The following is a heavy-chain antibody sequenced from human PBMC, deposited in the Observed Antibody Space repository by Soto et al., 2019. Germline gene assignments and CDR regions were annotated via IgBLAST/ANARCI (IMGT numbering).Heavy chain of an antibody. Sequence: QVQLQESGPGLVQPSGTLSLTCAVSGDSINNSHWWSWVRQTPGKGLEWIGETYHSGTTNYNASLTTRVTISIDKSKNQFSLKMNSVTAADTAVYYCAREVNSSPARGPNWFDPWGQGTLVTVSS. CDR2: TYHSGTT. D-gene: IGHD6-13*01. J-gene: IGHJ5*02. CDR1: GDSINNSHW. CDR3: AREVNSSPARGPNWFDP. V-gene: IGHV4-4*02.